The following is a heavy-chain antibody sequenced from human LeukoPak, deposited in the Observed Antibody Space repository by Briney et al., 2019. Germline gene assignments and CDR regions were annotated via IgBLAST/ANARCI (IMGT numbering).Heavy chain of an antibody. Sequence: PSETLSLTCTVSGGSISSRGYFWSWIRQHPGKGLEWIGYISYSGSTSYNPALKSRIIISLDTSKNQMSLKLSSVTAADAAMYYCASRPYASNDYYHEVFDYWGQGTLVTVSS. V-gene: IGHV4-31*03. CDR3: ASRPYASNDYYHEVFDY. CDR2: ISYSGST. CDR1: GGSISSRGYF. J-gene: IGHJ4*02. D-gene: IGHD3-22*01.